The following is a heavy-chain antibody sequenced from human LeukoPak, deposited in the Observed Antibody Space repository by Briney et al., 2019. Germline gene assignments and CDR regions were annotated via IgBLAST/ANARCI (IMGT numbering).Heavy chain of an antibody. CDR1: GGSISSYY. CDR2: IYTSGST. V-gene: IGHV4-4*07. J-gene: IGHJ3*02. D-gene: IGHD1-26*01. CDR3: ASGLANSVSYGDAFDI. Sequence: SSETLSLTCTVSGGSISSYYWSWIRQPAGKGLEWIGRIYTSGSTNYNPSLKSRVTMSVDTSKNQFSLKLSSVTAADTAVYYCASGLANSVSYGDAFDIWGQGTMVTVSS.